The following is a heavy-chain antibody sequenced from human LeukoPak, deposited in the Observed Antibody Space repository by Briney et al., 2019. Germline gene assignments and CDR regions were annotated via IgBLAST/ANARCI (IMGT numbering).Heavy chain of an antibody. V-gene: IGHV3-23*01. Sequence: PGGSLRLSCAASGFTFSSYAMSWVRQAPGKGLEWVSAISTTGGSTDYADSVKGRFTISRGNSKNTLYLQMNSLRAEDTAVYYCAKHAKFYYDSSGYLDYWGQGTLVTVSS. CDR1: GFTFSSYA. CDR2: ISTTGGST. D-gene: IGHD3-22*01. J-gene: IGHJ4*02. CDR3: AKHAKFYYDSSGYLDY.